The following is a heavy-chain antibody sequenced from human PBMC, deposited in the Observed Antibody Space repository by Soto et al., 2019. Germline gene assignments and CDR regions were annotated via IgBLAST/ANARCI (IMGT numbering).Heavy chain of an antibody. CDR2: ISSSSSYI. CDR3: ARDLGMADTYYYGMDV. CDR1: GFTFSSYS. V-gene: IGHV3-21*01. J-gene: IGHJ6*02. D-gene: IGHD6-19*01. Sequence: GGSLRLSCAASGFTFSSYSMNWVRQAPGKGLEWVSSISSSSSYIYYADSVKGRFTISRDNAKNSLYLQMDSLRAEDTAVYYCARDLGMADTYYYGMDVWGQGTTVTVYS.